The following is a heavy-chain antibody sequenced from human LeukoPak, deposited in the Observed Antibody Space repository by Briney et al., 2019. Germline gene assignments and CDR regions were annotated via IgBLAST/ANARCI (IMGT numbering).Heavy chain of an antibody. CDR3: ARRDSTSWSNFDY. V-gene: IGHV3-23*01. D-gene: IGHD6-13*01. CDR2: ISGSGHNT. CDR1: GFTFEDYG. J-gene: IGHJ4*02. Sequence: SGGSLRLSCAASGFTFEDYGMHWVRQAPGKGLEWVSGISGSGHNTYYADSVKGRFTISRDNSKNTLFLQMNSLRADDTALYYCARRDSTSWSNFDYWGQGTLVTVSS.